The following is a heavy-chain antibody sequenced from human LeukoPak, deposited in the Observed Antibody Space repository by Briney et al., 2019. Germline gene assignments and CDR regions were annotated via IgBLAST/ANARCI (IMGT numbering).Heavy chain of an antibody. CDR3: AREKYCSGGSCLDY. J-gene: IGHJ4*02. D-gene: IGHD2-15*01. CDR1: GGSFSGYY. Sequence: PSETLSLTCAVYGGSFSGYYWSWIPQPPGKGLGWIGEINHSGSTNYNPSLKSRVTISVDTSKNQFSLKLSSVTAADTAVYYCAREKYCSGGSCLDYWGQGTLVTVSS. V-gene: IGHV4-34*01. CDR2: INHSGST.